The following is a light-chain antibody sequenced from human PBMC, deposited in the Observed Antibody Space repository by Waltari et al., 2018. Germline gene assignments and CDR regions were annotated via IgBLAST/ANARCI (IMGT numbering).Light chain of an antibody. J-gene: IGKJ2*01. Sequence: EIVLTQSPGTLSLSPGERATLSCRASQSVSSSYLAWYQQKPGQAPRLLIYGASSRATGIPDRMSGSGSGTDFTLTLSSLEPEDFAVYYCQQHGTSPFTFGQGTKVEIK. CDR3: QQHGTSPFT. CDR1: QSVSSSY. CDR2: GAS. V-gene: IGKV3-20*01.